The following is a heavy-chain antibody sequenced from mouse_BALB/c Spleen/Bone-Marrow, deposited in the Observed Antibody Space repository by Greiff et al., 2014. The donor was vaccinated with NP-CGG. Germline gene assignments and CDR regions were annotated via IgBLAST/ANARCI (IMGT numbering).Heavy chain of an antibody. CDR3: AREGWLLRFDY. D-gene: IGHD2-3*01. J-gene: IGHJ2*01. CDR2: FNPYNDDS. V-gene: IGHV1-14*01. Sequence: LQESGPELVKPGASVKMSCKASGYIFTAYVMHWVKQKPGQGLEWIGFFNPYNDDSNYNEKFKGKATLTSDKSSSTAYMELSSLTSEDSAVYYCAREGWLLRFDYWGQGTTLTVSS. CDR1: GYIFTAYV.